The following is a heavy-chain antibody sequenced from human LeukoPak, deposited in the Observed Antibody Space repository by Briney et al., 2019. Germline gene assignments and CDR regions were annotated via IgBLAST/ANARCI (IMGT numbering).Heavy chain of an antibody. D-gene: IGHD3-22*01. Sequence: GASVKVSCKASAGSFSGQAITWVRQAPGQGLECLGRIIPIFGSTEYAQKFQGRVTMTTDKSATTAYMELSSLRSDDTAVYYCARGMRSHYYDFTGLYYYYLDLWGKGTMVTVSS. V-gene: IGHV1-69*05. CDR1: AGSFSGQA. CDR2: IIPIFGST. J-gene: IGHJ6*03. CDR3: ARGMRSHYYDFTGLYYYYLDL.